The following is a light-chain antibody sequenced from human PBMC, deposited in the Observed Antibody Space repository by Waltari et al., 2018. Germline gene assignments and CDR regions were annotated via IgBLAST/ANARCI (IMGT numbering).Light chain of an antibody. CDR1: SGHRTYI. Sequence: QPVLTQSSSPSASLGSSVKLPCTLDSGHRTYIIAWHPQQAGKAPRYLMKLEDSGNYNKGSGVPDRFSGSSSGADRYLAIFNLQSEDEADYYCETWDSNTRVFGGGTKLTVL. V-gene: IGLV4-60*03. CDR3: ETWDSNTRV. CDR2: LEDSGNY. J-gene: IGLJ3*02.